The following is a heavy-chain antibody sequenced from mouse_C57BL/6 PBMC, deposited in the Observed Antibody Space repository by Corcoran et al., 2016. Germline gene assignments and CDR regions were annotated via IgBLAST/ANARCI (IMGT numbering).Heavy chain of an antibody. D-gene: IGHD2-4*01. V-gene: IGHV1-81*01. J-gene: IGHJ4*01. CDR3: ARGYYDYDGLLYAMDY. CDR2: IYPRSGNT. CDR1: GYTFTSYG. Sequence: QVQLQQSGAELARPGASVKLSCKASGYTFTSYGISWVKQRTGQGLEWIGEIYPRSGNTYYNEKFKGKATLTADKSSSTAYMELRSLTSEDSAVYFCARGYYDYDGLLYAMDYWGQGTSVTVSS.